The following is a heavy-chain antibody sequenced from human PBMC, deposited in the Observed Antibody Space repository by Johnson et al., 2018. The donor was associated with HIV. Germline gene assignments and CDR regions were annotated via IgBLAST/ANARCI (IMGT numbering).Heavy chain of an antibody. V-gene: IGHV3-30*03. J-gene: IGHJ3*02. Sequence: QVQLVESGGGVVQPGRSLRLSCAASGFIFSNYGMHWVRQAPGKGLEWVAIISYDGTNKYYADSMKGRFTISRDNSKNTLYLQMNSLRAEDTAVYYCATPRKPTDRAFDIWGQGTMVTVSS. D-gene: IGHD1-14*01. CDR3: ATPRKPTDRAFDI. CDR2: ISYDGTNK. CDR1: GFIFSNYG.